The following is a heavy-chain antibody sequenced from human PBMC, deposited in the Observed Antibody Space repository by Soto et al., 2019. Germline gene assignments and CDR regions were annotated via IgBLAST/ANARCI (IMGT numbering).Heavy chain of an antibody. J-gene: IGHJ5*02. CDR2: ISAYNGNT. Sequence: ASVKVSCKASGYTFTSYGISWVRQAPGQGLEWMGWISAYNGNTNYAQKLQGRVTMTTDTSTSTAYMELRSLRSDDTAVYYCARAISVPAANYWFDPWGQGTLVTVSS. CDR1: GYTFTSYG. CDR3: ARAISVPAANYWFDP. D-gene: IGHD2-2*01. V-gene: IGHV1-18*01.